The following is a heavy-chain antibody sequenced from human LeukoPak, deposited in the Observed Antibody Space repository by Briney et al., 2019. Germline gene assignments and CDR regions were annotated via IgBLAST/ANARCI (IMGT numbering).Heavy chain of an antibody. J-gene: IGHJ4*02. Sequence: SETLSLTCTVSGASISSYYWSWIRQAPEKGLEWMGNIHTSGGSSYYPSLKSRLTMSIDTSKNQLSLKLTSVTAADTAVYFCARLGSYHDFWGQGALVTVSS. V-gene: IGHV4-4*09. CDR3: ARLGSYHDF. D-gene: IGHD1-26*01. CDR2: IHTSGGS. CDR1: GASISSYY.